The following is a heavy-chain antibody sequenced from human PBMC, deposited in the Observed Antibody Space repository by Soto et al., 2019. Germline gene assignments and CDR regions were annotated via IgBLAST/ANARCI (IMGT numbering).Heavy chain of an antibody. CDR3: ERTNANKWFDP. D-gene: IGHD2-8*01. CDR1: GFTFINYW. CDR2: IKQDGGEK. J-gene: IGHJ5*02. Sequence: GGSLRLSCAASGFTFINYWMSWVRQAPGKGLEWVANIKQDGGEKYYVDSVKGRFTISRDNAKNSLYLQMNSLRAEDTAVYYCERTNANKWFDPWGQGTLVTVSS. V-gene: IGHV3-7*03.